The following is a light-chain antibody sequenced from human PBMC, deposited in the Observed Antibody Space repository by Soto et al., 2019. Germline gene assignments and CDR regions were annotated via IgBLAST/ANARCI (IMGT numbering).Light chain of an antibody. CDR2: DAS. V-gene: IGKV3-15*01. Sequence: EIVMTQSPATLSVSPGGRATLSCRASQSVSNELAWYQQKPGQAPRLLIYDASTRATGVPARFSGSGSGTQFTLAISSLQSEDFAVYYCHQYDDSSLYTFGQGTKLEMK. CDR1: QSVSNE. J-gene: IGKJ2*01. CDR3: HQYDDSSLYT.